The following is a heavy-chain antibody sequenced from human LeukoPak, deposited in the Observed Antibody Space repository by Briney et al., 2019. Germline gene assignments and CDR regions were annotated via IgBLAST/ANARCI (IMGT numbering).Heavy chain of an antibody. CDR2: IHYSGST. D-gene: IGHD5-18*01. J-gene: IGHJ4*02. CDR1: GGSISSYY. CDR3: ARGVDTEALDY. V-gene: IGHV4-59*01. Sequence: MPSETLSLTCTVSGGSISSYYWSWIRQPPGKGLEWIGYIHYSGSTKYNPSLKSRVTISVDTFKNQFSLKLRSVTAADTAVYYCARGVDTEALDYWGQGTLVTASS.